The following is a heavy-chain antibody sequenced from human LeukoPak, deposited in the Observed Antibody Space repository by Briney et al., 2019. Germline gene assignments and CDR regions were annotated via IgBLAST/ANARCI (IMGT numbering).Heavy chain of an antibody. V-gene: IGHV4-59*01. D-gene: IGHD2-2*01. Sequence: KPSETLSLTCIVSGGSISSYYWSWIRQPPGKGLEWIGYIYYSGSTNYNPSLKSRVTISVDTSKNQFSLKLSSVTAADTAVYYCARARYCSSTSCYPDYWGQGTLVTVSS. J-gene: IGHJ4*02. CDR2: IYYSGST. CDR3: ARARYCSSTSCYPDY. CDR1: GGSISSYY.